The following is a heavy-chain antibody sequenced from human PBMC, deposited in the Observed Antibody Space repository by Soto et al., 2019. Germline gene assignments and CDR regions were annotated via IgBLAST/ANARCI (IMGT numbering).Heavy chain of an antibody. J-gene: IGHJ6*02. V-gene: IGHV3-15*01. CDR1: GFTFSNAW. D-gene: IGHD1-7*01. CDR2: IKSKSDGGTT. Sequence: GGSLRLSCAASGFTFSNAWMSWVRQAPGKGLEWVGRIKSKSDGGTTDYAAPVKGRFTISRDDSKNTLYLQMNSLKTEDTAVYYCTTVGGTGTTDYYYGMDVWGQGTTVTVSS. CDR3: TTVGGTGTTDYYYGMDV.